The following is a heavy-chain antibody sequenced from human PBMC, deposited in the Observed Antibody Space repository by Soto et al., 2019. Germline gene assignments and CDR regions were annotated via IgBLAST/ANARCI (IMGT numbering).Heavy chain of an antibody. V-gene: IGHV3-21*01. J-gene: IGHJ4*02. D-gene: IGHD5-12*01. Sequence: GGSLRLSCAASGFTFSSYSMNWVRQAPGKGLEWVSSISSSSSYIYYADSVKGRFTISRDNAKNSLYLQMNSLRAEDTAVYYCARDLSHPWLQHAPPDYWGQGTLVTVSS. CDR3: ARDLSHPWLQHAPPDY. CDR2: ISSSSSYI. CDR1: GFTFSSYS.